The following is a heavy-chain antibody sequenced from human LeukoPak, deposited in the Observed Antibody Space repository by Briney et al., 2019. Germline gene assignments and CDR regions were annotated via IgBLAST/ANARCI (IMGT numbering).Heavy chain of an antibody. Sequence: PGESLKISCKGSGYSFTSYWIGWVRQMPGKGLEWMGIIYPGDSDTRYSPSFEGQVTISADKSISTAYLQWSSLKASDTAMYYCARRMVRGVFPERRLNWFDPWGQGTLVSVSS. CDR2: IYPGDSDT. D-gene: IGHD3-10*01. V-gene: IGHV5-51*01. J-gene: IGHJ5*02. CDR1: GYSFTSYW. CDR3: ARRMVRGVFPERRLNWFDP.